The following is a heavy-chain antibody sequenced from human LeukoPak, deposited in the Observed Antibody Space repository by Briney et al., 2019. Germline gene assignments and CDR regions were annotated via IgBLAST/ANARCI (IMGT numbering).Heavy chain of an antibody. Sequence: PGGSLRLSCAASGFTFSSYAMSWVRQAPGKGLEWVSAISGSGGSTYYADSVKGRFTISRDNSKNTLYLQMNSLRAEDTAVYYCAKDLRSNYYYGSGRYYYFGYWGQGTLVTVSS. V-gene: IGHV3-23*01. CDR1: GFTFSSYA. CDR3: AKDLRSNYYYGSGRYYYFGY. D-gene: IGHD3-10*01. J-gene: IGHJ4*02. CDR2: ISGSGGST.